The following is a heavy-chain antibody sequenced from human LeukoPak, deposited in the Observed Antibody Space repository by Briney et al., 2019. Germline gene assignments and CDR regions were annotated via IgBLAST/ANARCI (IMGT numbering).Heavy chain of an antibody. CDR1: GFTFSSYW. CDR2: IKQDGSEK. V-gene: IGHV3-7*01. D-gene: IGHD6-19*01. J-gene: IGHJ4*02. Sequence: GGSLRLSCAASGFTFSSYWMSWVRQAPGKGLEWVANIKQDGSEKYYVDSVKGRFTISRDNAKNSLYLQMNSLRAEDTAVYYCAKAAGRYSSGWDFDYWGQGTLVTVSS. CDR3: AKAAGRYSSGWDFDY.